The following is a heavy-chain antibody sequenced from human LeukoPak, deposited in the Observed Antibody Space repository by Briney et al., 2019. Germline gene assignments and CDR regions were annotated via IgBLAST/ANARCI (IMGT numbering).Heavy chain of an antibody. J-gene: IGHJ5*02. CDR3: ASGGTTNNWLAP. D-gene: IGHD1-7*01. V-gene: IGHV4-59*01. Sequence: PSETLSDTCSVSGVSIINFYWSWIRQPPGKGLEWIGFMSNSGETTYNPSLKSRVTISIDTSNNQVSLNLNSVTAADTAVYYCASGGTTNNWLAPWGQEPLVTVSS. CDR2: MSNSGET. CDR1: GVSIINFY.